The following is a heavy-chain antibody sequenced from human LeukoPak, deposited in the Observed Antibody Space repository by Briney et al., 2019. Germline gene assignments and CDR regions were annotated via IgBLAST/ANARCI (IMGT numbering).Heavy chain of an antibody. Sequence: GGSLRLSCAASGFTFSSYGMHWVRQAPGKGLEWVAFIRYDGSNKYYADSVKGRFTISRDNSKNTLYLQMNSLRAEDTAVYYCAKTKWNRGVIRNYYYYYYMDVWGKGTTVTISS. J-gene: IGHJ6*03. V-gene: IGHV3-30*02. CDR2: IRYDGSNK. CDR1: GFTFSSYG. D-gene: IGHD3-10*01. CDR3: AKTKWNRGVIRNYYYYYYMDV.